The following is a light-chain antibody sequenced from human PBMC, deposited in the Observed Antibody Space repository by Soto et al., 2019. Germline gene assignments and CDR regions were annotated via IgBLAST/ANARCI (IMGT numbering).Light chain of an antibody. J-gene: IGKJ1*01. CDR1: QSVTSN. V-gene: IGKV3-15*01. CDR2: DAS. CDR3: QQYNNWPPWT. Sequence: EIVMTQSPATLSVSPGERVTLSCRASQSVTSNFAWYQQKPGQAPRLLIYDASTRATGIPARFSGSGSGTEFNLTISSLQSEDFAVYYCQQYNNWPPWTFGRGTKVEIK.